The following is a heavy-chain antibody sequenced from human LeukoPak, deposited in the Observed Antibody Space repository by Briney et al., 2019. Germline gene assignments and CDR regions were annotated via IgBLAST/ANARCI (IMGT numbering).Heavy chain of an antibody. J-gene: IGHJ4*02. CDR3: ARGYGEFNPDY. Sequence: ASVKVSCKASGYTFTSYVLHWVRQAPGQRLEWMGWINAGNGNTKYSQKFQGRVTITRHTSASTAYMELSSLRSEDTAVYYCARGYGEFNPDYWGQGTLVTVSS. CDR2: INAGNGNT. CDR1: GYTFTSYV. V-gene: IGHV1-3*01. D-gene: IGHD3-10*01.